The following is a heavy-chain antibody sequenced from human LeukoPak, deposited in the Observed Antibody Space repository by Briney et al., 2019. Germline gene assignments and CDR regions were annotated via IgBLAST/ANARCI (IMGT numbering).Heavy chain of an antibody. CDR2: IYPGDSDT. Sequence: GESLKISCKGSGYSFTSYWIGGVRPMPGKGLEWMGIIYPGDSDTRYSPSFQGQVTISADTSITTSYLPWSSLKASDTALYYCARHAYYSSGWFGPPYNWFDPWGKGTLVTVSS. J-gene: IGHJ5*02. CDR1: GYSFTSYW. V-gene: IGHV5-51*01. CDR3: ARHAYYSSGWFGPPYNWFDP. D-gene: IGHD6-19*01.